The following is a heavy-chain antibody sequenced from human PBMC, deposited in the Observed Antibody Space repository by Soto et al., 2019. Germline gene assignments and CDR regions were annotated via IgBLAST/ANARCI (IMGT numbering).Heavy chain of an antibody. Sequence: PGGSLRLSCAASGFTFSSYGMHWVRQAPGKGLEWVAVISYDGSNKYYADSVKGRFTISRDNYRNTLYLQMNSLRAEDTAVYYCAKGPLMVYATYYYFDYWGQGTLVTVSS. CDR2: ISYDGSNK. CDR3: AKGPLMVYATYYYFDY. CDR1: GFTFSSYG. J-gene: IGHJ4*02. V-gene: IGHV3-30*18. D-gene: IGHD2-8*01.